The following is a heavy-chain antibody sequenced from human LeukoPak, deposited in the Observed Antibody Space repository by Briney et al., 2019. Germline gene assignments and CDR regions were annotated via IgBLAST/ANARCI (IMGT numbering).Heavy chain of an antibody. CDR1: GGSISSHY. J-gene: IGHJ6*03. CDR3: ARAGYSSSWYGRYYYYYYMDV. CDR2: IYYSGST. Sequence: SETLSLTCTVSGGSISSHYWSWIRQPPGKGLEWIGYIYYSGSTNYNPSLKSRVTISVDTSKNQFSLKLSSVTAADTAVYYCARAGYSSSWYGRYYYYYYMDVWAKGPRSPSP. D-gene: IGHD6-13*01. V-gene: IGHV4-59*11.